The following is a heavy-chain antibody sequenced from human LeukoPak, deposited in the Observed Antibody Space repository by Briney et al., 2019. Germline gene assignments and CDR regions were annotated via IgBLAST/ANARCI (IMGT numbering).Heavy chain of an antibody. CDR3: ARPGIALAGDY. Sequence: GGSVRLSCAASGFTFSSYWMHWVRYAPGKGLVWVSRINNDGSITNYADSVKGRFTISRDNGKNTLYLQMNSLRAEDTAVYYCARPGIALAGDYWGQGALVTVSS. D-gene: IGHD6-19*01. CDR1: GFTFSSYW. J-gene: IGHJ4*02. CDR2: INNDGSIT. V-gene: IGHV3-74*01.